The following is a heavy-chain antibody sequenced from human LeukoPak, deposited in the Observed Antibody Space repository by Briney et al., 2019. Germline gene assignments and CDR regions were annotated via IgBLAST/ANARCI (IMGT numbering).Heavy chain of an antibody. J-gene: IGHJ2*01. CDR1: GFTFSSYA. Sequence: GGSLRLSCAASGFTFSSYAMSWVRQAPGKGLEWVSGISGSGGNTYYADSVKGRFIISRDNSKTTLYLQMNSLRAEDTAVYYCAKDSGDGYNYVNWYFDLWGRGTLVTVSS. D-gene: IGHD5-24*01. V-gene: IGHV3-23*01. CDR3: AKDSGDGYNYVNWYFDL. CDR2: ISGSGGNT.